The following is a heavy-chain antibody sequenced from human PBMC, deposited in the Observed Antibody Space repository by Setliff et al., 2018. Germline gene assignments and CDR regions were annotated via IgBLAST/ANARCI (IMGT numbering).Heavy chain of an antibody. Sequence: PGGSLRLSCVASTFIFTTYAMSWVRQAHGKGLAWVSSLSVDGLNTYYADSVQGRFTISSVNSKHTVHLQMNSLRAEDTAVYFWARDVYDFRTGQGGPWGQGTRVTVSS. D-gene: IGHD3-3*01. V-gene: IGHV3-23*01. CDR2: LSVDGLNT. CDR1: TFIFTTYA. CDR3: ARDVYDFRTGQGGP. J-gene: IGHJ5*02.